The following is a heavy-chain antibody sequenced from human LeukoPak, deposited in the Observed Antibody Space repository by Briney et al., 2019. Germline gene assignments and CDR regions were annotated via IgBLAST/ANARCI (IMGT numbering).Heavy chain of an antibody. CDR3: AKDRDPLSSSGWPWAYFDY. D-gene: IGHD6-19*01. Sequence: GGSLRLSCTASGFTFSNYALSWVRQAPGKGLEWVVSGSGANTYYADSVKGRFTISRDNSKNTVFLQMNSLRVEDTAVYYCAKDRDPLSSSGWPWAYFDYWGQGIMVIVSS. CDR2: SGSGANT. V-gene: IGHV3-23*01. CDR1: GFTFSNYA. J-gene: IGHJ4*02.